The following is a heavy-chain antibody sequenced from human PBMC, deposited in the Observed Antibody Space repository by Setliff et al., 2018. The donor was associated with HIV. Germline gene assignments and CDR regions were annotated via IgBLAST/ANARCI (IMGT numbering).Heavy chain of an antibody. J-gene: IGHJ6*03. CDR3: ARDRYTWNYGKNYMDV. CDR2: IYSSGNT. V-gene: IGHV4-39*02. CDR1: GGPISSSSYY. Sequence: PSETLSLTCSVSGGPISSSSYYWGWIRQPPGKGLEWIGNIYSSGNTYYNPSLKSRLTMSVDTSKNQLSLKLSSVTAADTAVYYCARDRYTWNYGKNYMDVWGKGTTVTVSS. D-gene: IGHD1-7*01.